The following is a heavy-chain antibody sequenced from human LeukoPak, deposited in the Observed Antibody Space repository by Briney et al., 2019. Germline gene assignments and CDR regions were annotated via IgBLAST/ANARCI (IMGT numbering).Heavy chain of an antibody. D-gene: IGHD2-15*01. CDR3: ASIYCRGGSCHYFEY. V-gene: IGHV3-7*03. Sequence: GGSLRLSCAASGFTFSIYWMSWVRQAPGKGLEGVANIKHDGSEKYYVDSVKGRFTISRDNAMNAGFLQMNSLRAEDPAVYYCASIYCRGGSCHYFEYWGQGTLVTVSS. J-gene: IGHJ4*02. CDR2: IKHDGSEK. CDR1: GFTFSIYW.